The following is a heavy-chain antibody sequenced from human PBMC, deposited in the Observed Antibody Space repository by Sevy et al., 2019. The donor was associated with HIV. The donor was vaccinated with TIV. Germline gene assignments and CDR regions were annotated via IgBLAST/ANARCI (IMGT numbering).Heavy chain of an antibody. CDR2: IYYSGST. J-gene: IGHJ6*02. D-gene: IGHD2-8*02. CDR3: ARRGGLVDGGMDV. CDR1: GVSVSSGSYY. V-gene: IGHV4-61*01. Sequence: SETLSLTCTVSGVSVSSGSYYWSWIRQPPGKGLECIGYIYYSGSTNYNPSLKSRVTISVDPSKNPFSLKLSSVTAADTAVYYCARRGGLVDGGMDVWGQGTTVTVSS.